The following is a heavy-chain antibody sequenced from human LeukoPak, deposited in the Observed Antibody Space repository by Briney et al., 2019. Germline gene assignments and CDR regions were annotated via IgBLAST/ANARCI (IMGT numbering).Heavy chain of an antibody. CDR3: AKDAIAFGSGSYGDY. Sequence: PGGSLRLSCAASGFTFTSYVMHWVRQARGKGLEGGGLTSYYGNNKYYADFVKGRFAISRDNSKNMLYLQMNSLRPEDTAVYYCAKDAIAFGSGSYGDYWGQGTLVTVS. CDR1: GFTFTSYV. CDR2: TSYYGNNK. V-gene: IGHV3-30*09. D-gene: IGHD3-10*01. J-gene: IGHJ4*02.